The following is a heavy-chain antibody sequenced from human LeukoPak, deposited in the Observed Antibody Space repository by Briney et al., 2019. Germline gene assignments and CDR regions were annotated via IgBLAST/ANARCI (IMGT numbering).Heavy chain of an antibody. CDR2: IYYSGST. J-gene: IGHJ5*02. V-gene: IGHV4-59*01. Sequence: SETLSLTCTVSGGSISSYYWSWIRQPPGKGLEWIGYIYYSGSTNYNPSLKSRVTISVDTSKNQFSLKLSSVTAADTAVYYCARGLNRYCSSTSCRYNWFDPWGQGTLVTVSS. CDR3: ARGLNRYCSSTSCRYNWFDP. CDR1: GGSISSYY. D-gene: IGHD2-2*01.